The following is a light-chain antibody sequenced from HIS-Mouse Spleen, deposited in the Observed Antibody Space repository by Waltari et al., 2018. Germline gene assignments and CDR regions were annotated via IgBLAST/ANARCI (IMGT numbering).Light chain of an antibody. Sequence: QSALTQPRSVSGSPGQSVTISCTGTSSDVGGSNYVSWYQQHPGKAPKLMIYDVSKRPSGVPYRFSGSKSGNTASLTISGLQAEDEADYYCCSYAGSYSVVFGGGTKLTVL. CDR1: SSDVGGSNY. J-gene: IGLJ2*01. CDR3: CSYAGSYSVV. V-gene: IGLV2-11*01. CDR2: DVS.